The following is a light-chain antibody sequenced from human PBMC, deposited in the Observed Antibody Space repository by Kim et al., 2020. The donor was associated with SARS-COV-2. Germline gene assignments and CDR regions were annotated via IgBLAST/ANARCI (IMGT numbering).Light chain of an antibody. Sequence: PGQSITISCTGTSSDVGGYNYVSWYQQHPGKAPKLMIYDVSKRPSGVSNRFSGSKSGNTASLTISGLQAEDEADYYCSSYTSSSTFGTGTKVTVL. CDR3: SSYTSSST. J-gene: IGLJ1*01. CDR2: DVS. V-gene: IGLV2-14*04. CDR1: SSDVGGYNY.